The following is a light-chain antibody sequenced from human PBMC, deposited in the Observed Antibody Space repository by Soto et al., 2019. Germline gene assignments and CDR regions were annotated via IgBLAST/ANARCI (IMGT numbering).Light chain of an antibody. Sequence: EIQMTQSPSSPSASVGDRVPIPCRASQSISKYLNWYQQKPGKAPKLLIYAASSLQSGVPSRFSGSGSGTDFTLTISSLQPEDFATYYCQQLNAYPLTFGQGTRLEIK. V-gene: IGKV1-39*01. CDR3: QQLNAYPLT. CDR1: QSISKY. J-gene: IGKJ5*01. CDR2: AAS.